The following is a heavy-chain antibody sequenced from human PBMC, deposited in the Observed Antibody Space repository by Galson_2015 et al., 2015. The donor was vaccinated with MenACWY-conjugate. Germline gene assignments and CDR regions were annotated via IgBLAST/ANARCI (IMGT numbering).Heavy chain of an antibody. Sequence: SLRLSCAASGFTFHKYAMHWVRQAPDKGLEWVPVIWYDGSQRYYTDSVKGRFTISRDNSKTTAYLQMNSLRAEDTAMYYCFAINSGVDYWGQGTLVTVSS. D-gene: IGHD1-26*01. J-gene: IGHJ4*02. CDR2: IWYDGSQR. CDR3: FAINSGVDY. CDR1: GFTFHKYA. V-gene: IGHV3-33*01.